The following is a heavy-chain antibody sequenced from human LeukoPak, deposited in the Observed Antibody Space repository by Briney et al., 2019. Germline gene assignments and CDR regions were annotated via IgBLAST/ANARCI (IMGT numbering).Heavy chain of an antibody. J-gene: IGHJ4*02. D-gene: IGHD6-19*01. CDR2: IYYSGST. CDR1: GGSFSGYY. CDR3: ARVRDSGWFRLFDY. Sequence: SETLSLTCAVYGGSFSGYYWSWIRQPPGKGLEWIGYIYYSGSTNYNPSLKSRVTISVDTSKNQFSLKLSSVTAADTAVYYCARVRDSGWFRLFDYWGQGTLVTVSS. V-gene: IGHV4-59*01.